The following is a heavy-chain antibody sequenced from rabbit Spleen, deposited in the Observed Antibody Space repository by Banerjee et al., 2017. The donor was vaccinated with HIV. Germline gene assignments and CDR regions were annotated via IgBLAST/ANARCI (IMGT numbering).Heavy chain of an antibody. Sequence: QEQVEESGGDLVKPEGSLTLTCTASGFTISSYWMCWVRQAPGKGLEWISCIAGSSSGFTYSATWAKGRFTCSRTSSTTVTLQMTSLTAADTATYFCARESFSNWDLWGQGTLVTVS. CDR3: ARESFSNWDL. CDR1: GFTISSYW. D-gene: IGHD4-2*01. V-gene: IGHV1S45*01. CDR2: IAGSSSGFT. J-gene: IGHJ3*01.